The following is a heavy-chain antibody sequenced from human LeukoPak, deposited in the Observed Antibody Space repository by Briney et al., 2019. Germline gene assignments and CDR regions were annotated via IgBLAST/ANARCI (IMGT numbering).Heavy chain of an antibody. CDR2: IYPGDSDT. CDR1: GYSFTSYW. J-gene: IGHJ4*02. D-gene: IGHD2-15*01. CDR3: ARPGYCSGGSCYYPAPLDY. Sequence: GESLKISCKGSGYSFTSYWIGWVRQMPGKGLEWMGIIYPGDSDTRYSPSFQGQVTISADKSISTAYPQWSSLKASDTAMYYCARPGYCSGGSCYYPAPLDYWGQGTLVTVSS. V-gene: IGHV5-51*01.